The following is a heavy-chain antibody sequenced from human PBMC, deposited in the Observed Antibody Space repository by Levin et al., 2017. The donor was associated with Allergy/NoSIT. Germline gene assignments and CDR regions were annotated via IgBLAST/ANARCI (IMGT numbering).Heavy chain of an antibody. J-gene: IGHJ4*02. Sequence: VASVKVSCKASGYIFTGYFLYWVRQAPGQGLEWVGWINSNSGGTDYAQKFQGRVTMTRDTSINTAYMELFSLTSDDTAVYYCARDGDSPDPDFDHWGQGTLVTVSS. CDR3: ARDGDSPDPDFDH. V-gene: IGHV1-2*02. CDR2: INSNSGGT. CDR1: GYIFTGYF.